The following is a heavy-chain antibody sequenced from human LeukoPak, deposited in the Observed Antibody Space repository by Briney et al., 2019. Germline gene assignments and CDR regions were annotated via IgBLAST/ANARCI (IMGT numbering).Heavy chain of an antibody. CDR1: GYTFTGYY. CDR2: INPNSGGT. Sequence: SVKVSCKASGYTFTGYYMHWVRQAPGQGLEWMGWINPNSGGTNYAQKFQGRVTMTRDTSISTAYMELSRLRSDDTAVYYCAVPMTSESAFDIWGQGTMVTVSS. J-gene: IGHJ3*02. CDR3: AVPMTSESAFDI. V-gene: IGHV1-2*02.